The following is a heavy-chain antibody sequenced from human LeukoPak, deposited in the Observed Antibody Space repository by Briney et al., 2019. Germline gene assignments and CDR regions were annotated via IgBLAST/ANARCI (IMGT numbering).Heavy chain of an antibody. V-gene: IGHV4-39*01. CDR2: IYYSGST. Sequence: SETLSLTCTVSGGSISSSSYYWGWLRQPPGKGLEWIGSIYYSGSTYYNPSLKSRVTISVDTSKNQFSLKLSSVTAADTAVYYCARQRGDIVVVPAAPNWFDPWGQGTLVTVSS. J-gene: IGHJ5*02. CDR3: ARQRGDIVVVPAAPNWFDP. D-gene: IGHD2-2*01. CDR1: GGSISSSSYY.